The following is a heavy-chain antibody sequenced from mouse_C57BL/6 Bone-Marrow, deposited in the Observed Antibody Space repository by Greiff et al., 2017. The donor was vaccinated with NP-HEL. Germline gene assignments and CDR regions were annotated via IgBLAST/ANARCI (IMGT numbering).Heavy chain of an antibody. CDR1: GYTFTSYG. J-gene: IGHJ3*01. Sequence: VKLQESGAELARPGASVKLSCKASGYTFTSYGISWVKQRTGQGLEWIGEIYPRSGNTYYNEKFKGKATLTADKSSSTAYMELRSLTSEDSAVYFCAREDYGSSPLAYWGQGTLVTVSA. D-gene: IGHD1-1*01. V-gene: IGHV1-81*01. CDR2: IYPRSGNT. CDR3: AREDYGSSPLAY.